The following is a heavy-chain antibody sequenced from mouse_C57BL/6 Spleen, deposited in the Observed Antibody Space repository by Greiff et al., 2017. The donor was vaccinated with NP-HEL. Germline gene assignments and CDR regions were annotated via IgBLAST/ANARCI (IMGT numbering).Heavy chain of an antibody. J-gene: IGHJ4*01. Sequence: QVQLQQSGAELVMPGASVKLSCKASGYTFTSYWMHWVKQRPGQGLEWIGEIDPSDSYTTYNQKFKGKSTLTVDKSSSTAYMQLSSLTSEDSAVYYCARESNHYAMDYWGQGTSVTVSS. D-gene: IGHD2-5*01. CDR1: GYTFTSYW. V-gene: IGHV1-69*01. CDR3: ARESNHYAMDY. CDR2: IDPSDSYT.